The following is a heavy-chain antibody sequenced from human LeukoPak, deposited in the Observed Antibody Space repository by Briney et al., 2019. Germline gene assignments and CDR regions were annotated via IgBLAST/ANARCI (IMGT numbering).Heavy chain of an antibody. J-gene: IGHJ4*02. D-gene: IGHD2-2*02. V-gene: IGHV3-23*01. CDR2: ISISGENT. CDR1: GFTFSSYA. CDR3: TTDLWYQLLYGFDY. Sequence: GSLLLSCAASGFTFSSYAMSWVRPAPGKGLEWVSAISISGENTYYADSVKGRFTISRDDSKNTLYLQMNSLKTEDTAVYYCTTDLWYQLLYGFDYWGQGTLVTVST.